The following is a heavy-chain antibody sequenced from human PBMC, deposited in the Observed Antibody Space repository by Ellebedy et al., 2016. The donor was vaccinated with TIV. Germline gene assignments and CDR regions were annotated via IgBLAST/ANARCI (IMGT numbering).Heavy chain of an antibody. J-gene: IGHJ4*02. V-gene: IGHV3-23*01. Sequence: GESLKISCAASGFTFSSYAMSWVRQAPGKGLEWVSAISGSGGSTYYADSVKGRFTISRDNSKNTLYLQMNSLRAEDTAVYYCAKDRSGSYRSFDYWGQGTLVTVSS. CDR2: ISGSGGST. D-gene: IGHD1-26*01. CDR1: GFTFSSYA. CDR3: AKDRSGSYRSFDY.